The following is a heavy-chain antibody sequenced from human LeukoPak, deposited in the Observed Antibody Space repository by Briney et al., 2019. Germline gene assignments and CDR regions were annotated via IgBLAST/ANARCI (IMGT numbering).Heavy chain of an antibody. D-gene: IGHD2-2*01. V-gene: IGHV4-34*01. CDR2: INHSGNP. J-gene: IGHJ5*02. Sequence: SETLPLTCAVHGGSFSGYYWSWTRQPPGKGLEGNGEINHSGNPNYNPSLKSRDTISVDTSKHQFSLKLSSLTSAGTAVYDCARGDSVVVPAAMGAFCWFDLWGQGTLVTVSS. CDR1: GGSFSGYY. CDR3: ARGDSVVVPAAMGAFCWFDL.